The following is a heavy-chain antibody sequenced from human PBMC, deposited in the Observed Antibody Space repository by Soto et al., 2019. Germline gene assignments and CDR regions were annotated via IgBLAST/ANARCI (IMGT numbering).Heavy chain of an antibody. V-gene: IGHV4-34*01. CDR2: INHSGST. CDR3: ARGRYSSGWTGRWFDP. CDR1: GGSFSGYY. J-gene: IGHJ5*02. Sequence: PSETLSLTCAVYGGSFSGYYWSWIRQPPGKGLEWIGEINHSGSTNYNPSLKSRVTISVDTSKNQFSLKLSSVTAADTAVYYCARGRYSSGWTGRWFDPWSQGTLVTVPQ. D-gene: IGHD6-19*01.